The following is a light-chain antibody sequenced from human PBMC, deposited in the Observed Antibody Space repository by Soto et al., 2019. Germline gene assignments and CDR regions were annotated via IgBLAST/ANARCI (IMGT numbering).Light chain of an antibody. CDR1: QSVSNN. CDR3: QQYNNWPPTWT. CDR2: GAS. Sequence: ELVMTQSPATLSVSPGSSATLSCRASQSVSNNLAWYQQKPGQAPRLLIYGASTRATGFPARFSGSGSGTEFTLTISSLQSEDFAVYYCQQYNNWPPTWTFGQGTKVEIK. V-gene: IGKV3-15*01. J-gene: IGKJ1*01.